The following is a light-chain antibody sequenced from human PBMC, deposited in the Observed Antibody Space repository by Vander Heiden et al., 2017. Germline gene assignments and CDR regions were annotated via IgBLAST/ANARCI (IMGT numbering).Light chain of an antibody. CDR1: QGISSY. CDR3: QQYYSFPYT. J-gene: IGKJ2*01. CDR2: AAS. Sequence: VIWLTQSPSLLSASTGDRVTISCQMSQGISSYLAWYQQKPGKAPELLIYAASTLQSGVPSRFSGSGSGTDFTLTISCLQSEDFATYYCQQYYSFPYTFGQGTKLEIK. V-gene: IGKV1D-8*01.